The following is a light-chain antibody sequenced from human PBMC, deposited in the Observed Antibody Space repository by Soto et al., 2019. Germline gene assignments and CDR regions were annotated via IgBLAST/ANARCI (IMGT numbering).Light chain of an antibody. Sequence: EIVLTQSPGTLSLSPGERATLSCRASQSVSSSYLAWYQQKPGQAPRLLIYGTSSRATAIPDRFSGSESGTDLTLAISRLEPEDFAVYYCQQYGSSSWTFGQGTKVEIK. V-gene: IGKV3-20*01. CDR1: QSVSSSY. CDR2: GTS. CDR3: QQYGSSSWT. J-gene: IGKJ1*01.